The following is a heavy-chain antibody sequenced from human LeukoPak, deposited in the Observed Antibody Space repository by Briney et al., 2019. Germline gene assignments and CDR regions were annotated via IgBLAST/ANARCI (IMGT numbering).Heavy chain of an antibody. V-gene: IGHV3-23*01. CDR3: VRGAYYDFWSGYFDC. Sequence: PGGSLRLSCAASGFTFNNYAMSWVRQAPGKRLQWVSLISSSGGSTYYADSVKGRFTISRDNSKNTLYLQMNSLRVEDTAVYYCVRGAYYDFWSGYFDCWGQGTLVTVSS. CDR2: ISSSGGST. CDR1: GFTFNNYA. J-gene: IGHJ4*02. D-gene: IGHD3-3*01.